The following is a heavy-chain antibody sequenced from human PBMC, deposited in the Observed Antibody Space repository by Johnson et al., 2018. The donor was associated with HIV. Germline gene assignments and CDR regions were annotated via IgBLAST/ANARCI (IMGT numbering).Heavy chain of an antibody. Sequence: EVQLVESGGGVVQPGRSLRLSCAASGFTFSSYAMHWVRQAPGKGLEYVSAISSNGGSTYYANSVKGRFTISRDNSKNTLYLQMGSLRAEDTAVYYCAKRHGPIVGVIGAFDIWGQGTMVTVSS. CDR2: ISSNGGST. CDR3: AKRHGPIVGVIGAFDI. J-gene: IGHJ3*02. D-gene: IGHD1-26*01. V-gene: IGHV3-64*01. CDR1: GFTFSSYA.